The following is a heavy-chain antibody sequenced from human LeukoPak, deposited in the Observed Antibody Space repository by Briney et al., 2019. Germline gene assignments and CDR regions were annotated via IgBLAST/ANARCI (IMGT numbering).Heavy chain of an antibody. CDR2: IYYSGST. V-gene: IGHV4-59*01. J-gene: IGHJ4*02. CDR3: ARGSPLRLGELSLYRDFDY. CDR1: GGSISSYY. D-gene: IGHD3-16*02. Sequence: SETLSLTCTVSGGSISSYYWGWIRQPPGKGLEWIGYIYYSGSTNYNPSLKSRVTISLDTSKNQFSLKVSSVTAADTAVYYCARGSPLRLGELSLYRDFDYWGQGTLVTVSS.